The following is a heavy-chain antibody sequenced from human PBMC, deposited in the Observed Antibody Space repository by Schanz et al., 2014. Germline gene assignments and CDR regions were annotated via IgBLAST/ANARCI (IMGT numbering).Heavy chain of an antibody. CDR1: GFTFSSYG. Sequence: QVQLVESGGDVVQPGRSLRLSCAASGFTFSSYGMHWVRQAPGKGLEWVAVIWFDGNNKYYADSVKGRFTISRENSKNSLYLQMDSLRAEDTAVYYCARGYSSSMDVWGQGTTVTVSS. V-gene: IGHV3-33*01. J-gene: IGHJ6*02. D-gene: IGHD6-6*01. CDR2: IWFDGNNK. CDR3: ARGYSSSMDV.